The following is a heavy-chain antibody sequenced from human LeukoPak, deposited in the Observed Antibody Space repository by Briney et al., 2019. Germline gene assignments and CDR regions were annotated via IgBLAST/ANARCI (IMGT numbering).Heavy chain of an antibody. V-gene: IGHV4-34*01. J-gene: IGHJ4*02. D-gene: IGHD6-6*01. Sequence: SETLSLTCAVYGGSFGGYYWTWIRQPPGKGLEWIGEINHSGSTNYNLSLKSRVTISVDTSKNQFSLRLSSVTAADTAVYYCARASAYSSSSGVNYWGQGTLVTVSS. CDR1: GGSFGGYY. CDR3: ARASAYSSSSGVNY. CDR2: INHSGST.